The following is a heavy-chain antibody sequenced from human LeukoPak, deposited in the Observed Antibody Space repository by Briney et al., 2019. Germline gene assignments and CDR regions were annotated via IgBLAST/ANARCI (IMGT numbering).Heavy chain of an antibody. CDR3: AKDIIWNYGGDWFDP. V-gene: IGHV3-9*01. J-gene: IGHJ5*02. Sequence: GRSLRLSCAASGFTFDGYAMHWVRQAPGKGLEWVSGISWNSGSIGYADSVKGRFTISRDNSKNTLYLQMNSLRAEDTAVYYCAKDIIWNYGGDWFDPWGQGTLVTVSS. D-gene: IGHD1-7*01. CDR1: GFTFDGYA. CDR2: ISWNSGSI.